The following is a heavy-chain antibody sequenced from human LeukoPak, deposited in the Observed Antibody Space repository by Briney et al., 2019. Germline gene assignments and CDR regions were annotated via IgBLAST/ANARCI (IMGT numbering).Heavy chain of an antibody. J-gene: IGHJ4*02. CDR3: AKVGSNLKGNEYSSFLDY. Sequence: GGSLRLSCAASGFTFSSYAMSWVRQAPGKGLEWVSAISGSGGSTYYADSVKGRFTISRDNSKNTLYLQMNSLRAEDTAVYYCAKVGSNLKGNEYSSFLDYWGQGTLVTVSS. CDR1: GFTFSSYA. D-gene: IGHD6-6*01. V-gene: IGHV3-23*01. CDR2: ISGSGGST.